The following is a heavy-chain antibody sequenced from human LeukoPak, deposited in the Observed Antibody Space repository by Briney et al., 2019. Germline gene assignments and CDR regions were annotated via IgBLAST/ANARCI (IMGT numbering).Heavy chain of an antibody. CDR1: GYTFTGYY. CDR3: ASRGQLERVPDWSLDY. Sequence: ASVKVSCKASGYTFTGYYMHWVRQAPGQGLEWMGWINPNSGGTNYAQKFHGRVTMTRDTSISTAYMELSRLRSDDTAVYYCASRGQLERVPDWSLDYWGQGTLVTVSS. J-gene: IGHJ4*02. CDR2: INPNSGGT. D-gene: IGHD1-1*01. V-gene: IGHV1-2*02.